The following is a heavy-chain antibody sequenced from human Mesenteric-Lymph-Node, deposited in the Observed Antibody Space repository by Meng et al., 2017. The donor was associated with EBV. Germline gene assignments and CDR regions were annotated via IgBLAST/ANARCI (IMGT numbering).Heavy chain of an antibody. J-gene: IGHJ4*02. CDR2: INPDTGGI. D-gene: IGHD6-13*01. CDR1: GYTFTGQY. V-gene: IGHV1-2*06. Sequence: QGKREQSGAEVRKPGPSVRVFCKTSGYTFTGQYIHWVPRAAGQGLGGMARINPDTGGIKYAQKFQARVNLTRDTSITTAYMELNGLRSVDTAVYYCARGSGVRRIAAAGDYWGQGTLVTVSS. CDR3: ARGSGVRRIAAAGDY.